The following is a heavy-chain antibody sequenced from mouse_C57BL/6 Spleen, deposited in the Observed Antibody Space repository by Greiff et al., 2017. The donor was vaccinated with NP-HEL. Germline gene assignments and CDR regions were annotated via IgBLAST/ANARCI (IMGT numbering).Heavy chain of an antibody. Sequence: QVQLKQPGTELVKPGASVKLSCKASGYTFTSYWMHWVKQRPGQGLEWIGNINPSNGGTNYTEQFQSKATLTVDKSSSTSYRQLSSLTSEDSAVYYCASYYYGSSPYAMDYWGQGTSGTVSS. J-gene: IGHJ4*01. CDR2: INPSNGGT. CDR3: ASYYYGSSPYAMDY. V-gene: IGHV1-53*01. D-gene: IGHD1-1*01. CDR1: GYTFTSYW.